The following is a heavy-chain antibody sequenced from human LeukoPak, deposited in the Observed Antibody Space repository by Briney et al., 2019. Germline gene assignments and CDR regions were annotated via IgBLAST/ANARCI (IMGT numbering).Heavy chain of an antibody. D-gene: IGHD2-8*02. V-gene: IGHV3-11*06. CDR1: GFPFTSGFTFSDYY. Sequence: PGGSLRPSCAASGFPFTSGFTFSDYYMSWIRQAPGKGLEWVSYISSTSAYTNYADSVKGRFTISRDNANNSLYLQMNGLRAEDTAIYYCARGGTGAFDFWGQGTLVTVSS. J-gene: IGHJ4*02. CDR2: ISSTSAYT. CDR3: ARGGTGAFDF.